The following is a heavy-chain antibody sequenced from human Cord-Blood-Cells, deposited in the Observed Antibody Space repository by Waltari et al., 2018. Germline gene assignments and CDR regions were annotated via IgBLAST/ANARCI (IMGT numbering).Heavy chain of an antibody. D-gene: IGHD1-26*01. CDR3: ARDGENSGSYVDY. V-gene: IGHV1-69*01. Sequence: QVQLVQSGAEVKKPGSSVKVSCKASGGPSSSYAIRWVRKAPGQGLEWMGGIIPIFGTANYAQKFQGRVTITADESTSTAYMELSSLRSEDTAVYYCARDGENSGSYVDYWGQGTLVTVSS. CDR2: IIPIFGTA. CDR1: GGPSSSYA. J-gene: IGHJ4*02.